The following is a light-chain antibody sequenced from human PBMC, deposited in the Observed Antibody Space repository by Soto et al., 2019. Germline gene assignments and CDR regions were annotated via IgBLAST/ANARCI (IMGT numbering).Light chain of an antibody. Sequence: DIALTQSPGLLSLSPGERATPSCRASESVTIKLVWDQQKPGQAPRLHIYAASARATGIATRFSVSGSGTEFTLTISILQSEDFAIYYCQQYTEWPPWTFGQGTKVDIK. CDR3: QQYTEWPPWT. CDR2: AAS. CDR1: ESVTIK. J-gene: IGKJ1*01. V-gene: IGKV3-15*01.